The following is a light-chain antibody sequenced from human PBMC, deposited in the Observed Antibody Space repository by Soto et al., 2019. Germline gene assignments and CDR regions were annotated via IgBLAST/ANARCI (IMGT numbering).Light chain of an antibody. CDR2: LGS. Sequence: DIVMTQSPLSLPVTPGEPASISCRSSQSLLHSNGYNYLDWYLQKPGQSPQLLIYLGSNRASGVPDRFSGSGSGTDSTLKSSRVEAEDVGVYYCMQPLQSWTFGQGTKVDIK. J-gene: IGKJ1*01. CDR3: MQPLQSWT. V-gene: IGKV2-28*01. CDR1: QSLLHSNGYNY.